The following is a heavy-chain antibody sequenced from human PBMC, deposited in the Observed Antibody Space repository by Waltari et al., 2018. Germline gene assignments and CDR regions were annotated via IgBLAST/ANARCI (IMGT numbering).Heavy chain of an antibody. CDR1: GYSISSGYY. V-gene: IGHV4-38-2*01. CDR2: IYHSGST. D-gene: IGHD6-6*01. J-gene: IGHJ6*02. CDR3: ARHIGSSSAAPYYYGMDV. Sequence: QVQLQESGPGLVKPSETLSLTCAVSGYSISSGYYWGWIRQPPGKGLEWIGSIYHSGSTYYNPSLKSRVTISVDTSKNQFSLKLSSVTAADTAVYYCARHIGSSSAAPYYYGMDVWGQGTTVTVSS.